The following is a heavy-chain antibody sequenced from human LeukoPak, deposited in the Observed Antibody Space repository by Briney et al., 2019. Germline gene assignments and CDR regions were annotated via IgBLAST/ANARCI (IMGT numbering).Heavy chain of an antibody. V-gene: IGHV4-59*08. Sequence: SETLSLTCTVSGGSISSYYWSWIRQPPGKGLEWIGYIYYSGSTNYDPSLKSRVTISVDTSKNQFSLKLSSVTAADTAVYYCARHNRRIVGDTRTGGYYYGMDVWGQGTTVTVSS. CDR3: ARHNRRIVGDTRTGGYYYGMDV. CDR1: GGSISSYY. J-gene: IGHJ6*02. CDR2: IYYSGST. D-gene: IGHD1-26*01.